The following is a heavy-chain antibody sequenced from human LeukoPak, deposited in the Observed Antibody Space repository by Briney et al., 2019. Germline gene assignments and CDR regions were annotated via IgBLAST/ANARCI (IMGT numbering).Heavy chain of an antibody. V-gene: IGHV1-2*02. J-gene: IGHJ4*02. D-gene: IGHD2-15*01. CDR2: INPNSGDT. CDR3: ARDQAFVYCSGGTCYDDY. CDR1: GYTFTGYY. Sequence: ASVKVSCKASGYTFTGYYMHWVRQAPGQGLEGMGWINPNSGDTHYAQKFQGRVTMTRDTSINTAYMELSRLRSDDTAVYYCARDQAFVYCSGGTCYDDYWGQGSLVTVSS.